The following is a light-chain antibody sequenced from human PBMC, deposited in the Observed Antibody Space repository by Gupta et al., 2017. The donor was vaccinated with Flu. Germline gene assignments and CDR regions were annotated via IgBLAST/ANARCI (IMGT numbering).Light chain of an antibody. CDR3: MQGAHWPWA. V-gene: IGKV2-30*01. J-gene: IGKJ1*01. Sequence: DVVMTQSPLSLPVTLGQPASISCRSSQGLVDSDGNTYLHWFQQRPGQSPRRLIYQVSHRESGGPDRFSGSGSGTDFTLKISRVEAEDVGIYFCMQGAHWPWAFGQGTTVEIK. CDR1: QGLVDSDGNTY. CDR2: QVS.